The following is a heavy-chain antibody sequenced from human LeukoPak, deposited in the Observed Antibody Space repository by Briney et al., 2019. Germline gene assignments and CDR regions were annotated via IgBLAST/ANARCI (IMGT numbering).Heavy chain of an antibody. V-gene: IGHV1-69*13. J-gene: IGHJ4*02. CDR3: ARELSRSRTGFDY. CDR2: IIPIFGTA. D-gene: IGHD1-14*01. CDR1: GGTFSSYA. Sequence: ASVKVSFKASGGTFSSYAISWVRQAPGQGLEWMGGIIPIFGTANYAQKFQGRVTITADESTSTAYMELSSLRSEDTAVYYCARELSRSRTGFDYWGQGTLVTVSS.